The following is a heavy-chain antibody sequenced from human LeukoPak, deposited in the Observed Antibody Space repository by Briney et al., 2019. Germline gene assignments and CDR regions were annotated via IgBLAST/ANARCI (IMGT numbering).Heavy chain of an antibody. V-gene: IGHV3-23*01. J-gene: IGHJ4*02. CDR3: ARLGSGLDY. D-gene: IGHD6-19*01. Sequence: PGGSLRLSCAASGFIFSTSAMSWVRQAPGKGLEWVSGISGSGGSTWYADSVKGRYSISRDNSKNTLYLQMNSLRAEDTAVYYCARLGSGLDYWGQGTLVTVSS. CDR2: ISGSGGST. CDR1: GFIFSTSA.